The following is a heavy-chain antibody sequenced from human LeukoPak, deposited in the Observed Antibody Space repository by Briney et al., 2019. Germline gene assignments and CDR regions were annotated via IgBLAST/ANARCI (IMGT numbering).Heavy chain of an antibody. J-gene: IGHJ5*02. CDR2: HSHSGSA. CDR1: GASINSDTYY. Sequence: SETLSLTCTVSGASINSDTYYWGWIRQPPGKGLEWIGTHSHSGSAYYNPSLRSRITMSLDTSENQLSLKLYSVTAADTAIYYCARRPFYGSSNWFDPWGQGTLVTVSS. D-gene: IGHD3-10*01. V-gene: IGHV4-39*07. CDR3: ARRPFYGSSNWFDP.